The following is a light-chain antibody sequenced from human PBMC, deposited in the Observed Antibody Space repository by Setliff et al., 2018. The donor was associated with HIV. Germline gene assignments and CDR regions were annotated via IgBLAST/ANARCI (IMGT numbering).Light chain of an antibody. CDR2: DVS. V-gene: IGLV2-14*01. CDR1: SSDIGAYNY. CDR3: SSWAGSSTYV. Sequence: QSALAQPASVSGSPGQSITISCTGTSSDIGAYNYVSWYQQHPGKAPKLMIYDVSSRPSGVSNRFSGSKSGNTASLTISGLQAEDEADYYCSSWAGSSTYVFGTGTKVTVL. J-gene: IGLJ1*01.